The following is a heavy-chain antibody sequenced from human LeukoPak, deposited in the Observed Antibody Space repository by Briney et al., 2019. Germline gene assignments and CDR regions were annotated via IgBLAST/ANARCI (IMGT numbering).Heavy chain of an antibody. J-gene: IGHJ3*02. CDR1: GYTFTGYY. D-gene: IGHD5-18*01. V-gene: IGHV1-2*02. CDR2: INPNSGGT. CDR3: ARIVDTAMVLNAFDI. Sequence: ASVKVSCKASGYTFTGYYMHWVRQAPGQGLEWMGWINPNSGGTNYAQKFQGRVTMTRDTSISTAYMELSRLRSDDTAVYYCARIVDTAMVLNAFDIWGQGTMATVSS.